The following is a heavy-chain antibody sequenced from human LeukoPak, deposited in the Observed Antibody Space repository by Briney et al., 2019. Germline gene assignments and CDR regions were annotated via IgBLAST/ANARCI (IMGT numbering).Heavy chain of an antibody. CDR1: GFTFSDYY. CDR3: ARVADYGDQFDYFDY. CDR2: ISSSGSPI. D-gene: IGHD4-17*01. J-gene: IGHJ4*02. V-gene: IGHV3-11*01. Sequence: GVSLRLSCAASGFTFSDYYMSWIRQAPGKGLEWVSYISSSGSPIYYADSVKGRFTISWDNAKNSLYLQMNSLRAEDTAVYYCARVADYGDQFDYFDYWGQGTLVSVSS.